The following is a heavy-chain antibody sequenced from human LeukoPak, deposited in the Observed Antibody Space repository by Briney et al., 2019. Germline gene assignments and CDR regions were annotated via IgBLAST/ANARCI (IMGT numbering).Heavy chain of an antibody. CDR2: ISGRGDNT. CDR3: GNRDQGNSWPFQC. V-gene: IGHV3-23*01. D-gene: IGHD4-23*01. J-gene: IGHJ4*02. Sequence: GGSLRLSCAASGFTFSGYAMSWVRQAPGKGLEWVSAISGRGDNTYYADSVKGRFTISRDNSKNTLRLQMNSLRDEDTAVYYWGNRDQGNSWPFQCWGQGTLASVSS. CDR1: GFTFSGYA.